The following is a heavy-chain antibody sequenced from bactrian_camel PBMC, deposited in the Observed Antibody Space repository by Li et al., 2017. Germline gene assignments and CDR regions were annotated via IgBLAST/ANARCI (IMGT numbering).Heavy chain of an antibody. V-gene: IGHV3S53*01. CDR2: ISTDGST. CDR3: AAANSAPGAQGKEWARPNAYNY. CDR1: GFTSNSCG. Sequence: HVQLVESGGGLVQPGGSLRLSCTAPGFTSNSCGMDWYRQAAGKQREWVSSISTDGSTSYADSVKGRFTISKDKAKDTVYLQMNSLKPEDTAMYLCAAANSAPGAQGKEWARPNAYNYWGQGTQVTVS. D-gene: IGHD4*01. J-gene: IGHJ4*01.